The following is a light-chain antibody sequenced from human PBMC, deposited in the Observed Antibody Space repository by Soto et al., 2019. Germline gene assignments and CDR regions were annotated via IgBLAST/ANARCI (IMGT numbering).Light chain of an antibody. CDR3: TSYSTSNSYV. Sequence: QSALTQPASVSGSPGQSITIFCTGSSSDVGGYNFVSWYQQHPGKAPKLMIYEVSKRPSGVSNRFSGSKSGNTASLTISGLQAEDKADYYCTSYSTSNSYVFGAGTKVTVL. CDR1: SSDVGGYNF. CDR2: EVS. J-gene: IGLJ1*01. V-gene: IGLV2-14*01.